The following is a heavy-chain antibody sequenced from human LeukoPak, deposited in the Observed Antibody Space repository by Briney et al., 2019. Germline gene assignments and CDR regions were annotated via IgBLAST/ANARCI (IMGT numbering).Heavy chain of an antibody. CDR1: GFTFSSYS. J-gene: IGHJ4*02. D-gene: IGHD2-2*01. CDR3: ASVVVPAAPPHDY. Sequence: GGSLRLSCAASGFTFSSYSMNWVRQAPGKGLEWVSSISSSSSYIYYADSVKGRFTISRDSAKNSLYLQMNSLRAEDTAVYYCASVVVPAAPPHDYWGQGTLVTVSS. CDR2: ISSSSSYI. V-gene: IGHV3-21*01.